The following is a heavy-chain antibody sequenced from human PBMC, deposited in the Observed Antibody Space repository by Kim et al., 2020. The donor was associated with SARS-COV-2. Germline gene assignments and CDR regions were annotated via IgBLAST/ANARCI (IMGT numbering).Heavy chain of an antibody. Sequence: SVKVSCKASGGTFSSYAISWVRQAPGQGLEWMGRFFLILGMPTSPQKFQARATIPAAKSTTTASLELGTLSSEATPVFYFARAPALWCQGPLVP. V-gene: IGHV1-69*04. D-gene: IGHD6-25*01. CDR2: FFLILGMP. CDR3: ARAPAL. CDR1: GGTFSSYA. J-gene: IGHJ3*01.